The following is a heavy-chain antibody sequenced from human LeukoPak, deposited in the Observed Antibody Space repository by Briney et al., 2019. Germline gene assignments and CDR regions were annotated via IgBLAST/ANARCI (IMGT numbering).Heavy chain of an antibody. J-gene: IGHJ4*02. V-gene: IGHV3-11*01. CDR3: ARVLQLGKRRTATYYFDY. D-gene: IGHD7-27*01. Sequence: GGSLRLSCAASGFTFSDYYMSWIRQASGKGLEWVSYISSSGSTIYYADSVKGRFTISRDNAKNSLYLQMNSLRAEDTAVYYCARVLQLGKRRTATYYFDYWGQGTLVTVSS. CDR2: ISSSGSTI. CDR1: GFTFSDYY.